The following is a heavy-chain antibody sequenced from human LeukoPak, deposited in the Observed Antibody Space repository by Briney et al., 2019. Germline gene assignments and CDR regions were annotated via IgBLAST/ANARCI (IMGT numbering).Heavy chain of an antibody. D-gene: IGHD6-19*01. J-gene: IGHJ4*02. CDR2: INHSGST. V-gene: IGHV4-34*01. Sequence: SETLSLTCAVYGGSFSGYYWSWIRQPPGKGLEWIGEINHSGSTNYNPSLKSRVTISVDTSKNQFSLKLSSVNAADTAVYYCARGSSGWYVPPFDYWGQGTLVTVSS. CDR1: GGSFSGYY. CDR3: ARGSSGWYVPPFDY.